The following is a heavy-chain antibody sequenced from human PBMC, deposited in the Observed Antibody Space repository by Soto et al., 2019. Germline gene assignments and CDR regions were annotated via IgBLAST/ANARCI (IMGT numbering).Heavy chain of an antibody. D-gene: IGHD4-4*01. CDR1: GYNFNSYW. CDR3: EREGLTTVITSYFDY. CDR2: IDPTDSYT. V-gene: IGHV5-10-1*01. J-gene: IGHJ4*02. Sequence: LGESLKISCRVSGYNFNSYWISWVRQMPGKGLEWMGTIDPTDSYTKYSPSFQGHVTFSVDKSTSTAYLQWNSLKASDTAMYYCEREGLTTVITSYFDYWGQGTPVTVSS.